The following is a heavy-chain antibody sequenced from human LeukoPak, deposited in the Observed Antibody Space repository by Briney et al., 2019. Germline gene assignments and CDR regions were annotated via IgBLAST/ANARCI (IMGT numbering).Heavy chain of an antibody. J-gene: IGHJ4*02. Sequence: PSETLSLTCTVSGGSISSGGYYWSWIRQPPGKGLEWIGYIYHSGSTYYNPSLKSRVTISVDRSKNQFSLKLSSVTAADTAVYYCARDRYGLDYWGQGTLVTVSS. CDR2: IYHSGST. CDR1: GGSISSGGYY. D-gene: IGHD3-10*01. CDR3: ARDRYGLDY. V-gene: IGHV4-30-2*01.